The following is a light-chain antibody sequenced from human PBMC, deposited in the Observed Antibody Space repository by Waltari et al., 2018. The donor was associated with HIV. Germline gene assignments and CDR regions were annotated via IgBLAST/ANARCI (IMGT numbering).Light chain of an antibody. CDR3: SSYTTTGTLV. V-gene: IGLV2-14*03. J-gene: IGLJ1*01. CDR2: GVS. Sequence: HSALTQPASVSGSPGQSITIFCIGTSSDISAYNSVAWYQQHPGKAPNLFVYGVSNRPSDVSARFSGSKSGNTASLTISGLQDDDESDYYCSSYTTTGTLVFGSGTKVTVL. CDR1: SSDISAYNS.